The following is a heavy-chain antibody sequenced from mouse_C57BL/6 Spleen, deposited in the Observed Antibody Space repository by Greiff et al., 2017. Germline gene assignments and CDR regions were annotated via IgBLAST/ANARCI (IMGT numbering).Heavy chain of an antibody. CDR2: IYPRSGNT. CDR1: GYTFTSYG. D-gene: IGHD2-5*01. V-gene: IGHV1-81*01. J-gene: IGHJ2*01. Sequence: VQLQQSGAELARPGASVKLSCKASGYTFTSYGISWVKQRTGQGLEWIGEIYPRSGNTYYNEKFKGKATLTADKSSSTAYMELRSLTSEDSAVYFCARSEKYRIYPYYFDYWGQGTTLTVSS. CDR3: ARSEKYRIYPYYFDY.